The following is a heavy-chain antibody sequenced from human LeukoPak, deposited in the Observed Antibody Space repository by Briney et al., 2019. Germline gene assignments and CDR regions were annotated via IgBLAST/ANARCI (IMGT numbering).Heavy chain of an antibody. J-gene: IGHJ5*02. CDR1: GGSISSGGYS. V-gene: IGHV4-30-2*01. Sequence: SETLSLTCAVSGGSISSGGYSWSWIRQPPGKGLEWIGYIYHSGSTYYNPSLKSRVTISVDRSKNQFSLKLSSVTAADTAVYYCARYLYDFKAFDPWGQGTLVTVSS. D-gene: IGHD3-3*01. CDR3: ARYLYDFKAFDP. CDR2: IYHSGST.